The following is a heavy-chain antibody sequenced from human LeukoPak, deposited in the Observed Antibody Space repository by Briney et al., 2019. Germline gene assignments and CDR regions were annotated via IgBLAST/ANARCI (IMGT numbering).Heavy chain of an antibody. J-gene: IGHJ4*02. CDR2: ISAYNGNT. CDR3: ARMSSSGYYSGY. V-gene: IGHV1-18*01. CDR1: GYTFTSYG. D-gene: IGHD3-22*01. Sequence: ASVTVSCKASGYTFTSYGISWVRLAPGQGLEWMGWISAYNGNTNYAQKLQGRVTMTTDTSTSTAYMELRSLRSDDTAVYYCARMSSSGYYSGYWGQGTLVTVSS.